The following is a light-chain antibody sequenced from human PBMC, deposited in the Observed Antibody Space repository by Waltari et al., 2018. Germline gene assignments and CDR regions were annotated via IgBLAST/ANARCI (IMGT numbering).Light chain of an antibody. CDR3: QQYNNWPPWT. Sequence: ETVMTQSPATLSVSPGERATLSCRTSRTISSNLAWYQQKPGQAPRLLICGASIRATGVPARFSGSGSGTQFTLTIHSLQSEDFAVYYCQQYNNWPPWTFGQGTKVEIK. V-gene: IGKV3-15*01. J-gene: IGKJ1*01. CDR1: RTISSN. CDR2: GAS.